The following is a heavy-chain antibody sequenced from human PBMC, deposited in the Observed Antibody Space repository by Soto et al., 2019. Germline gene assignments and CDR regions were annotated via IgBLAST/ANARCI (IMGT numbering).Heavy chain of an antibody. CDR2: INHSGST. Sequence: PSETLSLTCAVYGGSFSGYYWSWIRQPPGKGLEWIGEINHSGSTNYNPSLKSRVTISVDTSKNQFSLKLSSVTAADMAVYYCARVGGSGSYYYYYMDVWGKGTTVTVSS. CDR3: ARVGGSGSYYYYYMDV. D-gene: IGHD3-10*01. CDR1: GGSFSGYY. V-gene: IGHV4-34*01. J-gene: IGHJ6*03.